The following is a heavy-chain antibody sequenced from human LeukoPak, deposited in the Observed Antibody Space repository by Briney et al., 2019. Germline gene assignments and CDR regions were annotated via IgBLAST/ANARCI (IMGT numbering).Heavy chain of an antibody. D-gene: IGHD3-16*01. CDR2: INPNSGGT. CDR3: ARDQAPLFMITFGGVNPRPYYFDY. V-gene: IGHV1-2*02. Sequence: ASVKVSCKASGYTFTGYYMHWVRQAPGQGLEWMGWINPNSGGTNYAQKFQGRVTMTRDTSISTAYMELSRLRSDDTAVYYCARDQAPLFMITFGGVNPRPYYFDYWGQGTLVTVSS. CDR1: GYTFTGYY. J-gene: IGHJ4*02.